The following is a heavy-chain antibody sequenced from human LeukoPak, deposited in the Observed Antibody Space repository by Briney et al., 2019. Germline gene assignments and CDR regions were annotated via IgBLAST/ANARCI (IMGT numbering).Heavy chain of an antibody. J-gene: IGHJ4*02. Sequence: PSETLSLTCTVSGGSISSYYWSWIRQPAGKGLEWIGRIYTSGSTNYNPSLKSRVTMSVDTSKNQFSLKLSSVTAADTAVYYCVREELRGYSGYAFDYWGQGTLVTVSS. V-gene: IGHV4-4*07. CDR1: GGSISSYY. CDR3: VREELRGYSGYAFDY. D-gene: IGHD5-12*01. CDR2: IYTSGST.